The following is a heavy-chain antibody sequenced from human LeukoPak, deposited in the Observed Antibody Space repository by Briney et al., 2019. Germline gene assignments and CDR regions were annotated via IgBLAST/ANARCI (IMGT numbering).Heavy chain of an antibody. Sequence: SETLSLTCSVSGGSISSTNYYWGWIRQPLGKGLEWIGSIFYSGSTHYNPSLKSRVTISVDTSKSQFSLKLTSVTAADTAVYYCASAGGYYNVRIDYWGQGTLVTVSS. CDR3: ASAGGYYNVRIDY. CDR2: IFYSGST. J-gene: IGHJ4*02. CDR1: GGSISSTNYY. D-gene: IGHD3-9*01. V-gene: IGHV4-39*07.